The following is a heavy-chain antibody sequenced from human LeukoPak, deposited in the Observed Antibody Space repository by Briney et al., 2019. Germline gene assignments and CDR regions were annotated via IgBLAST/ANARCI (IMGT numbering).Heavy chain of an antibody. J-gene: IGHJ4*02. D-gene: IGHD3-10*01. Sequence: GGSLRLSCAASGFTFSSYWMHWVRHAPGKGQVWASRINSDGSSTIYADSVKGRFTISRDNAKNTLYLQMNSLRAEDTAVYYCARDGGGFDYWGQGTLVTVSS. CDR2: INSDGSST. V-gene: IGHV3-74*01. CDR1: GFTFSSYW. CDR3: ARDGGGFDY.